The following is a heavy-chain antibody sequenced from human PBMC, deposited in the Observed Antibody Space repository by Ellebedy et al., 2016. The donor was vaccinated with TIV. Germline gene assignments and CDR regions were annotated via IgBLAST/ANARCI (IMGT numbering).Heavy chain of an antibody. V-gene: IGHV3-53*01. CDR2: IYYDGRI. CDR3: ARDNMGNCTSGRCHERDYFYGSDV. Sequence: GESLKISCAASGFTVSNTYMSWVRQAPGKGLEWLSVIYYDGRIGYADSVRGRFSISRDNSKNTLFLQLNSLRAEDTAVYFCARDNMGNCTSGRCHERDYFYGSDVWGQGTTVTVSS. J-gene: IGHJ6*02. CDR1: GFTVSNTY. D-gene: IGHD2-8*01.